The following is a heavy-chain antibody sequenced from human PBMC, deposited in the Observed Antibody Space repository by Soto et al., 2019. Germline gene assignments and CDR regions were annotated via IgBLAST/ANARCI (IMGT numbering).Heavy chain of an antibody. CDR2: INPNSGGT. J-gene: IGHJ6*02. CDR1: GYTFTGYY. CDR3: ARGVVPAARYGMDV. D-gene: IGHD2-2*01. V-gene: IGHV1-2*02. Sequence: QVQLVQSGAEVKKPGASVKVSCKASGYTFTGYYMHWVRQAPGQGLAWMGWINPNSGGTNYAQKFQGRVTMSRDTTISTAYMELSRLRSDDTAVYYCARGVVPAARYGMDVWGQGTTVTVSS.